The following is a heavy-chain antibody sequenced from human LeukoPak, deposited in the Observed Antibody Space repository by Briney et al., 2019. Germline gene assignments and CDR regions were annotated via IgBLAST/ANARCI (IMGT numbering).Heavy chain of an antibody. Sequence: GGSLSLSGAASGFTFTSYWMSWVRQAPGNGPEWVANIKEDGSEKYFVGSVKGRFTISRDNAKPSLFLQMDRLSAEDTVVYYCAVMSNYYDSSAYYPFHHWGQGTLVTVSS. CDR3: AVMSNYYDSSAYYPFHH. D-gene: IGHD3-22*01. CDR1: GFTFTSYW. J-gene: IGHJ4*02. V-gene: IGHV3-7*01. CDR2: IKEDGSEK.